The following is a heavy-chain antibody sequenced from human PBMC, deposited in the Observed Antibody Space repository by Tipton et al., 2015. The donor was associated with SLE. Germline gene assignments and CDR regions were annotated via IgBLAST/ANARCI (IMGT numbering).Heavy chain of an antibody. Sequence: TLSLTCTVSGGSIRSRSYYWGWIRQPPGKELEWIGNINHSGSTYYNPSLKSRVTMSVDTSKNQFSLNLSSVTVADTAVYYCARGLLTWRGAIVGVDVWGKGTTVTASS. CDR3: ARGLLTWRGAIVGVDV. D-gene: IGHD2-21*02. V-gene: IGHV4-39*07. CDR1: GGSIRSRSYY. CDR2: INHSGST. J-gene: IGHJ6*04.